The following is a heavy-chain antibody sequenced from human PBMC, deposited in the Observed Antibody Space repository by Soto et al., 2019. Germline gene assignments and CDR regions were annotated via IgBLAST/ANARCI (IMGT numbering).Heavy chain of an antibody. Sequence: GGSLRLSCAASGFTFTSYGMHWVRQAPGKGLEWVAVIWYDGSNKYYGDSVKGRFTISRDNSKNTLYLQMNSLRAEDTAVYYCARDPITMVRGVIRGNYYGMDVWGQGTTVTVSS. D-gene: IGHD3-10*01. CDR2: IWYDGSNK. V-gene: IGHV3-33*01. CDR1: GFTFTSYG. CDR3: ARDPITMVRGVIRGNYYGMDV. J-gene: IGHJ6*02.